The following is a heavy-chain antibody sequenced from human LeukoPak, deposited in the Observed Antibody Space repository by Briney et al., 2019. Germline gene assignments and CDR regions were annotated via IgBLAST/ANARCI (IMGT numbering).Heavy chain of an antibody. CDR1: GGTFSSYA. CDR2: IIPIFGTA. Sequence: GASVKVSCKASGGTFSSYAISWVRQAPGQGLEWMGGIIPIFGTANYAQKSQGRVTITADESTSTAYMELSSLRSVDTAVYYCARSGILYDYVWGSYRPTSFDYWGQGTLVTVSS. V-gene: IGHV1-69*13. J-gene: IGHJ4*02. D-gene: IGHD3-16*02. CDR3: ARSGILYDYVWGSYRPTSFDY.